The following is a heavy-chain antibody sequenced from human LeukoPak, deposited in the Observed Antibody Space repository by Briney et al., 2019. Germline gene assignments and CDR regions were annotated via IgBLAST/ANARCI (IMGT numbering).Heavy chain of an antibody. D-gene: IGHD3-9*01. CDR1: GGSISRNSYY. CDR3: ARDPLRGYDVLAGDNWFDP. J-gene: IGHJ5*02. V-gene: IGHV4-39*07. Sequence: DPSETLSLTFNISGGSISRNSYYWGWIRQPPGKGLEWIGNIYYSGTTYHKPSLKSRVTISVETSKNQFSLHLSSVTAADMAVSYCARDPLRGYDVLAGDNWFDPWGQGTLVTVSS. CDR2: IYYSGTT.